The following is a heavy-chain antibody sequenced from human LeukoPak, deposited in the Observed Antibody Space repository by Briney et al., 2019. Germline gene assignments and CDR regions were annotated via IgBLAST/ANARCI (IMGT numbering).Heavy chain of an antibody. CDR2: IYYSGST. Sequence: SETLSLTCTVSGGSISSYYWSWIRQPPGKGLEWIGYIYYSGSTNYNPSLKSRVTISVDTSKNQFSLKLSSVTAAGTAVYYCARGGGYSYGYDYWGQGTLVTVSS. CDR3: ARGGGYSYGYDY. CDR1: GGSISSYY. D-gene: IGHD5-18*01. J-gene: IGHJ4*02. V-gene: IGHV4-59*01.